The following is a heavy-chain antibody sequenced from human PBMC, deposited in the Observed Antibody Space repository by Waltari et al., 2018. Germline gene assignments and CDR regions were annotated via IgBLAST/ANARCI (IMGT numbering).Heavy chain of an antibody. CDR3: ARGKPNVLRFLEWLLSYYFDY. CDR2: INHSGST. CDR1: GGSISGYY. D-gene: IGHD3-3*01. J-gene: IGHJ4*02. V-gene: IGHV4-34*01. Sequence: QVQLQQWGAGLLKPSETLSLTCAVYGGSISGYYWSWIRQPPGKGLEWIGEINHSGSTNYNPSLKSRVTISVDTSKNQFSLKLSSVTAADTAVYYCARGKPNVLRFLEWLLSYYFDYWGQGTLVTVSS.